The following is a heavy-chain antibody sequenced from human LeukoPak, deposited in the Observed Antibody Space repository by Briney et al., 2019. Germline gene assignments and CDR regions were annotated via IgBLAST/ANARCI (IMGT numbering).Heavy chain of an antibody. J-gene: IGHJ4*02. CDR2: IYYSGST. Sequence: KASETLSLTCTVSGGSISSYYWSWIRQPPGKGLEWIGYIYYSGSTNYNPSLKSRVTISVDTSKNQFSLKLSSVTAADTAVYYCARVSAVAGYFDYWGQGTLVTVSS. CDR1: GGSISSYY. V-gene: IGHV4-59*12. CDR3: ARVSAVAGYFDY. D-gene: IGHD6-19*01.